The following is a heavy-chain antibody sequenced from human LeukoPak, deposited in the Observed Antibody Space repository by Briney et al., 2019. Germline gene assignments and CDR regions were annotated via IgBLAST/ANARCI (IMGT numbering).Heavy chain of an antibody. D-gene: IGHD3-10*01. J-gene: IGHJ3*02. Sequence: SETLSLTCTVSGGSISSYYWSWIRQPAGRGLEWIGRIYTTGSTNYNPSLKSRVTISVDTSKNQFSLELSSVTAADTAVYYCARSPGGSGTRAFDIWGQGTMVTVSS. CDR1: GGSISSYY. CDR2: IYTTGST. CDR3: ARSPGGSGTRAFDI. V-gene: IGHV4-4*07.